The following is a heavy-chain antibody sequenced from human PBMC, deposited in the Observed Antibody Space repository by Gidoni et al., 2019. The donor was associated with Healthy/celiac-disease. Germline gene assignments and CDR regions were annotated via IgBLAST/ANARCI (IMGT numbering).Heavy chain of an antibody. Sequence: EVQLVESGRGLVKPGGSLRLSCAASRFTFSRYSMNWVRQAPGKGLEWVSAISSSSSYIYYADSVKGRFTISRDNAKNSLYLQMNSLRAEDTAVYYCARDFGWFGDPSYYYYGMDVWGQGTTVTVSS. D-gene: IGHD3-10*01. CDR3: ARDFGWFGDPSYYYYGMDV. CDR2: ISSSSSYI. J-gene: IGHJ6*02. V-gene: IGHV3-21*01. CDR1: RFTFSRYS.